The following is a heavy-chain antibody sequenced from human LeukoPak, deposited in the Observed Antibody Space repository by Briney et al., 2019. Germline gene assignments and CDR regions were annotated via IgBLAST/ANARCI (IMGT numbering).Heavy chain of an antibody. CDR1: GGSFSGYY. Sequence: SETLSLTCAVYGGSFSGYYWSWIRQPPGKGLEWIGEINHSGSTNYNLSLKSRVTISVDTSKNQFSLKLSSVTAADTAVYYCAREVITSYYDYVWGSYRGQAFDIWGQGTMVTVSS. V-gene: IGHV4-34*01. CDR2: INHSGST. D-gene: IGHD3-16*02. J-gene: IGHJ3*02. CDR3: AREVITSYYDYVWGSYRGQAFDI.